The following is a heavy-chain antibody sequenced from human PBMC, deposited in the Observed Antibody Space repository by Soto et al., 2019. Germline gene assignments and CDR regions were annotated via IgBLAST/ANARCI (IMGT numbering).Heavy chain of an antibody. V-gene: IGHV4-34*01. CDR3: ARVAAAGTIDY. J-gene: IGHJ4*02. Sequence: SETLSLTCAVYGGSFSGYYWSWIRQPPGKGLEWIGEINHSGSTNYNPSLKSRVTISVDTSKNQFSLKLSSVTAADTAVYYCARVAAAGTIDYWGQGTLVTVSS. D-gene: IGHD6-13*01. CDR1: GGSFSGYY. CDR2: INHSGST.